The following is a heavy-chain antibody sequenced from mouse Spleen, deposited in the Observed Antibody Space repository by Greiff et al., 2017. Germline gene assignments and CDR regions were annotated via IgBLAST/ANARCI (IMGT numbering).Heavy chain of an antibody. CDR2: IDPENGDT. Sequence: VQLQQSGAELVRPGASVKLSCTASGFNIKDDYMHWVKQRPEQGLEWIGWIDPENGDTEYASKFQGKATITADTSSNTAYLQLSSLTSEDTAVYYCTTPDWDWAMDYWGQGTSVTVSS. CDR1: GFNIKDDY. J-gene: IGHJ4*01. V-gene: IGHV14-4*01. CDR3: TTPDWDWAMDY. D-gene: IGHD4-1*01.